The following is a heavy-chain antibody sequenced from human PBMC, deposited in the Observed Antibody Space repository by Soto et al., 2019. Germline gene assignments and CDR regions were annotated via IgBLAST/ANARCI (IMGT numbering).Heavy chain of an antibody. CDR1: GFTFSSYA. V-gene: IGHV3-23*01. CDR2: ISGSGGST. J-gene: IGHJ6*02. Sequence: GGSLRLSCAASGFTFSSYAMSWVRQAPGKGLEWVSAISGSGGSTYYADSVKGRFTISRDNSKNTLYLQMNSLRAEDTAVYYCAKEQWPVLYYYYYGMDVWGQGTTVTVSS. D-gene: IGHD6-19*01. CDR3: AKEQWPVLYYYYYGMDV.